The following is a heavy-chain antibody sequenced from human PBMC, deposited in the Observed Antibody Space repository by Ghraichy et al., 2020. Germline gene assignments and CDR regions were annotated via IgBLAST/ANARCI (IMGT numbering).Heavy chain of an antibody. CDR1: GFTFSRYG. Sequence: GGSLRLSCVASGFTFSRYGMHWVRQAPGKGLEWVAVIWYDGSQKYHAESVEGRFTIARDNSKNTLYLQMNSLRAEDTAVYYCAKWSRLIYFYGMDVWGQGTAVTVSS. J-gene: IGHJ6*02. CDR2: IWYDGSQK. V-gene: IGHV3-33*06. CDR3: AKWSRLIYFYGMDV. D-gene: IGHD3-3*01.